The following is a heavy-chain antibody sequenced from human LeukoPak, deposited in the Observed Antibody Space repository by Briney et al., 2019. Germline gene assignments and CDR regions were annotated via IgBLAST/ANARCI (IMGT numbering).Heavy chain of an antibody. CDR1: GYTFIDYF. V-gene: IGHV1-2*06. D-gene: IGHD3-22*01. CDR3: ARVLSYYYDTSGPYAFDI. J-gene: IGHJ3*02. CDR2: INPNIGGT. Sequence: KPGASVKVSCKASGYTFIDYFIYWVRQAPGQGLEWMGRINPNIGGTKYAQKFQGRVTMTRDTSISTAYMELTRLRSDDTAVVYCARVLSYYYDTSGPYAFDIWGQGTMVTVSS.